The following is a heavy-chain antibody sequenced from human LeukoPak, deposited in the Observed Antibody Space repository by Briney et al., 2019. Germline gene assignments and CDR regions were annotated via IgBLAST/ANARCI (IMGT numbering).Heavy chain of an antibody. Sequence: LPGRSLRLSCAASGFTFDDYAMHWVRQAPGKGLEWVSGISWNSGSIGYADSVKGRFTISRDNAKNSLYLQMNSLRAGDTALYYCARATHYYESSGYDYWGQGTLVTVSS. J-gene: IGHJ4*02. V-gene: IGHV3-9*01. CDR1: GFTFDDYA. CDR3: ARATHYYESSGYDY. CDR2: ISWNSGSI. D-gene: IGHD3-22*01.